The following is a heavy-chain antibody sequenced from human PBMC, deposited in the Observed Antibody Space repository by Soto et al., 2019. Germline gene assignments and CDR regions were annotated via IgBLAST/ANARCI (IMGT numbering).Heavy chain of an antibody. D-gene: IGHD6-13*01. V-gene: IGHV3-23*01. Sequence: GGSLRLSCAASGFTFSTYAMSWVRQAPGKGLEWVSGLSGSGGSTYYADSVRGRFTISRDNSKNTLFLQMNSLRAEDTAVYYCASHGVEQQPGKRVYYYYMDVWGKGTTVTVSS. CDR1: GFTFSTYA. J-gene: IGHJ6*03. CDR3: ASHGVEQQPGKRVYYYYMDV. CDR2: LSGSGGST.